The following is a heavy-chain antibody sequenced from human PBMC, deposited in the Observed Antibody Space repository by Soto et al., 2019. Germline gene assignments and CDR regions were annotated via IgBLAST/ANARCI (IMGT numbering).Heavy chain of an antibody. V-gene: IGHV4-4*07. CDR1: GGSTSSYH. Sequence: QVQLQESGPGLVKPSETLSLTCSVSGGSTSSYHWSWIRQPAGKGLEWIGRISTTGGTNYSPALECRVTMSLDTSKTQFALKLTSVTAENTAVYYCVKGAGTPWFDHWGQGTLVTVSS. CDR3: VKGAGTPWFDH. J-gene: IGHJ5*02. CDR2: ISTTGGT.